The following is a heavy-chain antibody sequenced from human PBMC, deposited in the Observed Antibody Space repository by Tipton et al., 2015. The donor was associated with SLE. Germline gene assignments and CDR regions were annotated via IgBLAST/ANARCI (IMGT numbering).Heavy chain of an antibody. CDR3: AKREDWNYSYYYYGMDV. D-gene: IGHD1-7*01. Sequence: SLRLSCAASGFTFSSYWMHWVRQAPGKGLVWVSRINSDGSSTSYADSVKGRFTISRDNSKNTLYLQMNSLRAEDTAVYYCAKREDWNYSYYYYGMDVWGQGTTVTVSS. J-gene: IGHJ6*02. V-gene: IGHV3-74*01. CDR2: INSDGSST. CDR1: GFTFSSYW.